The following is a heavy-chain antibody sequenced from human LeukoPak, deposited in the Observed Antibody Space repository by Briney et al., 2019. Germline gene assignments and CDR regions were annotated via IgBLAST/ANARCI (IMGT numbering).Heavy chain of an antibody. CDR1: GGSISGYF. CDR3: ARDLGRDGYYYYGMDV. V-gene: IGHV4-4*07. Sequence: SETLSLTCTVSGGSISGYFCAWIRQPAGKGLEWLGRIYTSGSTNYNPSLKSRVTLSVDTSKNQFSLKLNSVTAADTAVYYCARDLGRDGYYYYGMDVWGQGTTVTVSS. D-gene: IGHD5-24*01. CDR2: IYTSGST. J-gene: IGHJ6*02.